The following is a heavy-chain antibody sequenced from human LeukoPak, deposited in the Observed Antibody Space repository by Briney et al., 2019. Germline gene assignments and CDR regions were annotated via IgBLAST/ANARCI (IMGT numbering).Heavy chain of an antibody. CDR2: ISSSSSYI. D-gene: IGHD3-22*01. Sequence: NPGGSLRLSCAASGFTFSSYSMNWVRQAPGKGLEWVSSISSSSSYIYYADSVKGRFTISRDNSKNTLYLQMNSLRAEDTAVYYCARGVYYYDSGDYWGQGTLATVSS. CDR1: GFTFSSYS. CDR3: ARGVYYYDSGDY. V-gene: IGHV3-21*01. J-gene: IGHJ4*02.